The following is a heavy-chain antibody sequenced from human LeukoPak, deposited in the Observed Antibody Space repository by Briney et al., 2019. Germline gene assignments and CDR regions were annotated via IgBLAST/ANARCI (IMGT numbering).Heavy chain of an antibody. J-gene: IGHJ4*02. CDR2: ISYDGSNK. D-gene: IGHD3-3*01. Sequence: PGGSLRLSCAASGFTFSSYAMHWVRQAPGKGLEWVAVISYDGSNKYYADSVKGRFTISRDNSKNTLYLQMNSLRAEDTAVYYCAKAPGGYDFWSAYRWWGQGTLVTVSS. CDR1: GFTFSSYA. V-gene: IGHV3-30-3*01. CDR3: AKAPGGYDFWSAYRW.